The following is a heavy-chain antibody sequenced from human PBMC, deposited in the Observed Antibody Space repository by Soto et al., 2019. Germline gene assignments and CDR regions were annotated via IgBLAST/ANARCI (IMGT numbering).Heavy chain of an antibody. Sequence: SQTLSLTCAISGDSVSSNSAAWNWIRQSPSRGLEWLGRTYYRSKWYNDYAVSVKSRITINPDTSKNQFSLQLNSVTPEDTAVYYCARECWSRFGDNCCDARGDAFDIWGQGTMVTVSS. CDR1: GDSVSSNSAA. V-gene: IGHV6-1*01. CDR2: TYYRSKWYN. J-gene: IGHJ3*02. D-gene: IGHD2-21*01. CDR3: ARECWSRFGDNCCDARGDAFDI.